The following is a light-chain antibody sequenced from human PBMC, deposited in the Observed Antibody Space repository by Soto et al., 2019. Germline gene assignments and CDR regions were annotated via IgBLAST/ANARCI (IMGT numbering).Light chain of an antibody. J-gene: IGLJ1*01. CDR3: AAWDDSLNGLYV. CDR2: SNN. Sequence: QSVLTQPPSASGTPGQRVTISCSGSSSSIESNTVNWYQQLPGTTPKLLIYSNNQRPSGVPDRFSGSKSGTSASLAISGLQSEDEADYYCAAWDDSLNGLYVFGTGTKVTVL. V-gene: IGLV1-44*01. CDR1: SSSIESNT.